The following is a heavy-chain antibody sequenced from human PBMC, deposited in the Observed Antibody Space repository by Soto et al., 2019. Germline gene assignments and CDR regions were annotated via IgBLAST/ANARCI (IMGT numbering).Heavy chain of an antibody. CDR2: ITHSGST. J-gene: IGHJ4*02. D-gene: IGHD3-10*02. CDR1: GGPFSGYY. V-gene: IGHV4-34*01. Sequence: KTSETLSLTCAVYGGPFSGYYWTWIRQPPGKGLEWIGEITHSGSTNYNPSLKSRVTISVDTSKNQFSLNLNSVTAADTAVYYCARSSVRGWSYWGQGTLVTV. CDR3: ARSSVRGWSY.